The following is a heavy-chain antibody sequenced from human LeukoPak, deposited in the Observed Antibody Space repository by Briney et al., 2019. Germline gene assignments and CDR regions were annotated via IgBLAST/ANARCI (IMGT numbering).Heavy chain of an antibody. J-gene: IGHJ4*02. CDR1: GGSLSGYY. CDR2: IYSSGTT. Sequence: PSETLSLTCSVSGGSLSGYYWSWIRQTPGKGLEWIGYIYSSGTTNYNRALQSRVTISLDTAKNQFSLSVTSVTAADTAMYFCARRISSWNVYIDKWGQGIQVTVSS. CDR3: ARRISSWNVYIDK. V-gene: IGHV4-59*12. D-gene: IGHD1-1*01.